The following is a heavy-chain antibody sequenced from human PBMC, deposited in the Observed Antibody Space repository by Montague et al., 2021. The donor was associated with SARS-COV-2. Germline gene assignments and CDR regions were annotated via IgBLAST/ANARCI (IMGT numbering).Heavy chain of an antibody. V-gene: IGHV4-38-2*02. D-gene: IGHD3-22*01. Sequence: SETLSLTCTVSGYSISDGYYWVWIRQPPGKGLEWIGNIFQSGTTXXNPSLERRSTMSVDTSKNQFSLKLSSVTAADTAVYYCARGHLSVSMIVVVFTSASYYFDYWGQGAQVTVSS. J-gene: IGHJ4*02. CDR1: GYSISDGYY. CDR2: IFQSGTT. CDR3: ARGHLSVSMIVVVFTSASYYFDY.